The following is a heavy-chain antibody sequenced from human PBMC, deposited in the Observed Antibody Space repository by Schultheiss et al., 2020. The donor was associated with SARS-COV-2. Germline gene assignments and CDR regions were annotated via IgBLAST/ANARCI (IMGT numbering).Heavy chain of an antibody. Sequence: GGSLRLSCAASGFTFSSYGMHWVRQAPGKGLEWVSSISSSSSYIYYADSVKGRFTISRDNSKNTLYLQMNSLRAEDTAVYYCAKGGIAARRFDPWGQGTLVTVSS. D-gene: IGHD6-6*01. CDR3: AKGGIAARRFDP. CDR1: GFTFSSYG. CDR2: ISSSSSYI. V-gene: IGHV3-21*04. J-gene: IGHJ5*02.